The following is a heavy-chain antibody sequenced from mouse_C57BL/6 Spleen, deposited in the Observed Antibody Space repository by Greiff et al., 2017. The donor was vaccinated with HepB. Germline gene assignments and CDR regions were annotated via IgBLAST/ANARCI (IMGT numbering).Heavy chain of an antibody. CDR3: GIYYYGLLDD. J-gene: IGHJ2*01. CDR2: IDPSDIYT. CDR1: GYTFTSYW. D-gene: IGHD1-1*01. Sequence: VQLQQPGAELVMPGASVKLSCKASGYTFTSYWMHWVKQRPGQGLEWIGEIDPSDIYTNYNQKFKGKSTLTVDKSSSTAYMQLSSLTSEDSAVYYCGIYYYGLLDDWGQGTTLTVSS. V-gene: IGHV1-69*01.